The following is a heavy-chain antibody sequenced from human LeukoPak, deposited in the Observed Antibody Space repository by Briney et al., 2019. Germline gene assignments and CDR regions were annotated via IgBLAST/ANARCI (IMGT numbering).Heavy chain of an antibody. V-gene: IGHV4-59*12. CDR2: IYYSGST. Sequence: SETLSLTCTVSGGSISSYYWSWIRQPPGKGLEWIGYIYYSGSTNYSPSLKSRVTISVDTSKNQFSLKLSSVTAADTAVYYCARGSGDYVFWFDPWGQGTLVTVSS. D-gene: IGHD4-17*01. J-gene: IGHJ5*02. CDR3: ARGSGDYVFWFDP. CDR1: GGSISSYY.